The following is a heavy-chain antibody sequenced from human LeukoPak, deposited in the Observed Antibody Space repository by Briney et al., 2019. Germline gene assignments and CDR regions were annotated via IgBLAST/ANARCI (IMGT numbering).Heavy chain of an antibody. CDR2: IHRGGST. V-gene: IGHV3-66*04. D-gene: IGHD2-2*01. CDR3: ARRQHCTSTSCLDY. CDR1: GFTVGSDY. Sequence: GGSLRLSCAASGFTVGSDYMSWVRQAPGKGLEGVSIIHRGGSTYYTDSVKGRFTISRDNSKNTLNLQMNSLRAEDTAVYYCARRQHCTSTSCLDYWGQGTLVTVSS. J-gene: IGHJ4*02.